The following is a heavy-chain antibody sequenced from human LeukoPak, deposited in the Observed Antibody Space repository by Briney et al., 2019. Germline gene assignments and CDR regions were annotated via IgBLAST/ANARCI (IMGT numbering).Heavy chain of an antibody. J-gene: IGHJ4*02. Sequence: GGTLRLSCAASGFTFSSYAMNWVRQAPGKGLEWVSGISNSGGSTYYADSVKGRFTISRDNSKNTLYLQMNSLRAEDTAVYYCAKETSSSFDYWGQGTLVTVSS. D-gene: IGHD6-6*01. V-gene: IGHV3-23*01. CDR3: AKETSSSFDY. CDR1: GFTFSSYA. CDR2: ISNSGGST.